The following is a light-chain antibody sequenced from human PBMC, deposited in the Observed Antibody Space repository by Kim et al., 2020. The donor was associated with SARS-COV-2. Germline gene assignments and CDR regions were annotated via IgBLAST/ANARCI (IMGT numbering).Light chain of an antibody. J-gene: IGLJ2*01. CDR3: QAWDSSHVL. CDR1: RLGHKY. Sequence: SYELTQPPSVSVSPGQTATITCSGDRLGHKYACWYQQKPGQSPVLVIYQDSKRPSGIPERFSGSNSGNTAALTISETQAMDEADYYCQAWDSSHVLFGGGTQLTVL. CDR2: QDS. V-gene: IGLV3-1*01.